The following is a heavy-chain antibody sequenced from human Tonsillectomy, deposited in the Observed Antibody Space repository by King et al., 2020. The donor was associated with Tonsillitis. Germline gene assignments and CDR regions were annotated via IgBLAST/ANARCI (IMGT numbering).Heavy chain of an antibody. D-gene: IGHD3-22*01. CDR2: ISYDGSNK. Sequence: VQLVESGGGVVQPGRSLRLSCAASGFTFSTYDMHWVRQAPGKGLEWVAVISYDGSNKFYADSVKGRFTISRDNSKNTLYLQMNSLLAEDTAVYYCAKDLYYYDSSGYLDYWGQGTLVTVSS. CDR1: GFTFSTYD. J-gene: IGHJ4*02. CDR3: AKDLYYYDSSGYLDY. V-gene: IGHV3-30*18.